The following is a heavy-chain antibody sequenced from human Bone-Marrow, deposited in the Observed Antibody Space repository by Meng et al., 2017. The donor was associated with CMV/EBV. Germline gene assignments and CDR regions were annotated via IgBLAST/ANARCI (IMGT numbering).Heavy chain of an antibody. J-gene: IGHJ6*02. Sequence: ASVKVSCKASGYTFTGYYMHWVRQAPGQGLEWMGWINPNSGGTNYAQKFQGRVTMTRDTSISTAYMELSRLRSDDTAVYYRARGWKGGRLEYGMDVWGQGTTVTVSS. CDR3: ARGWKGGRLEYGMDV. V-gene: IGHV1-2*02. D-gene: IGHD1-1*01. CDR2: INPNSGGT. CDR1: GYTFTGYY.